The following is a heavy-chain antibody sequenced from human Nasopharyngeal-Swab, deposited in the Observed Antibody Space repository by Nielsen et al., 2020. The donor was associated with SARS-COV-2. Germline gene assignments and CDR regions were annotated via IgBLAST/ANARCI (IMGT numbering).Heavy chain of an antibody. CDR1: GFTFSSYS. CDR3: ARDPASYGYFDY. Sequence: GESLKISFAASGFTFSSYSMNWVRQAPGKGLEWVSSISSSSSYIYYADSVKGRFTISRDNAKNSLYLQMNSLRAEDTAVYYCARDPASYGYFDYWGQGTLVTVSS. D-gene: IGHD5-18*01. J-gene: IGHJ4*02. CDR2: ISSSSSYI. V-gene: IGHV3-21*01.